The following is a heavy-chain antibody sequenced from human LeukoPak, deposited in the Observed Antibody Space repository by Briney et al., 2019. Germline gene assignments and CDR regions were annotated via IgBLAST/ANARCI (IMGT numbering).Heavy chain of an antibody. CDR1: GFPFSSYW. Sequence: GGSLRLSCVASGFPFSSYWMTWVRQAPGKGLEWVANIKQDGGKKSYVDSVKGRFTISRDNAKNSLYLQMNSLRAEDTAIYYCTRVGYVDEGIDYWGQGTLVTVSS. D-gene: IGHD4-17*01. CDR2: IKQDGGKK. CDR3: TRVGYVDEGIDY. V-gene: IGHV3-7*04. J-gene: IGHJ4*02.